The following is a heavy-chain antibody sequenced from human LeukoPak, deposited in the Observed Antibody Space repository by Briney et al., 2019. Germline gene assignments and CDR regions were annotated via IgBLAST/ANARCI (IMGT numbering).Heavy chain of an antibody. D-gene: IGHD6-13*01. CDR2: IYPGDSDT. V-gene: IGHV5-51*01. CDR3: ARIRLVGSSRDRFDY. Sequence: GESLKIPCQGSGYSFTSYWIGWVRQMPGKGLEWMGIIYPGDSDTRYSPSFQGQVTISADKSISTAYLQWSSLKASDTAMYYCARIRLVGSSRDRFDYWGQGTLVTVSS. CDR1: GYSFTSYW. J-gene: IGHJ4*02.